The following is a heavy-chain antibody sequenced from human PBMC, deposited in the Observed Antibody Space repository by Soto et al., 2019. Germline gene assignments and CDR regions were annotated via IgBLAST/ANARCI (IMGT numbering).Heavy chain of an antibody. CDR3: ARHDWARFYGMDV. Sequence: SETLSLTCTVSGGSISSSDYYWGWIRQPPGKGLEWIGSIYYSGSTDYNPSLKSRVTISVETSKNQFSLMLGSVTAADTAVYYCARHDWARFYGMDVWGQGTTVTVSS. J-gene: IGHJ6*02. V-gene: IGHV4-39*01. CDR2: IYYSGST. CDR1: GGSISSSDYY. D-gene: IGHD2-21*01.